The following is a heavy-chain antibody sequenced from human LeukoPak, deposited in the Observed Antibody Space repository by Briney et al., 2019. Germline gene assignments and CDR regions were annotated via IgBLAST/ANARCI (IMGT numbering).Heavy chain of an antibody. Sequence: SETLSLTCTVSGGSISSGGYYWSWLRQHPGKGREWIGYIYYSGSTYYNPSLKSRVTISVDTSKNQLSLKLSPVTAADTAVYYCARDLLVVVPAAMHRFPYYYYGMDVWGQGTTVTVSS. D-gene: IGHD2-2*01. CDR2: IYYSGST. J-gene: IGHJ6*02. CDR3: ARDLLVVVPAAMHRFPYYYYGMDV. CDR1: GGSISSGGYY. V-gene: IGHV4-31*03.